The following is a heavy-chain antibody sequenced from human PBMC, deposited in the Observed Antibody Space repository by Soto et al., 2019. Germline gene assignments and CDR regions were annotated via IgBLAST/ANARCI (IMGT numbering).Heavy chain of an antibody. CDR1: GGSISSYY. Sequence: SETLSLTCTVSGGSISSYYWSWIRQPAGKGLEWIGRIYTSGSTNYNPSLKSRVTMSVDTSKNQFSRKLSSVTAADTAVYYCARDLGYCSGGSRLHPYYYYHGMDVWDQGPTVTVSS. D-gene: IGHD2-15*01. J-gene: IGHJ6*02. CDR2: IYTSGST. CDR3: ARDLGYCSGGSRLHPYYYYHGMDV. V-gene: IGHV4-4*07.